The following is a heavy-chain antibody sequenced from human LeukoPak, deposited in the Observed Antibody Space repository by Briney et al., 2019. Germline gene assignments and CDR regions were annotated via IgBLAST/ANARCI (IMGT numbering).Heavy chain of an antibody. J-gene: IGHJ3*02. CDR3: ARVIRPRAFDI. CDR2: IYSGGST. CDR1: GFTVSSNY. V-gene: IGHV3-66*01. D-gene: IGHD3-16*01. Sequence: GGSLRLSCAASGFTVSSNYLSWVRQAPGRGLAGVSVIYSGGSTYYADSVKGRFTISRDNSKNTLYLQMNSLNAEDTAVYYCARVIRPRAFDIWGQGTMVTVSS.